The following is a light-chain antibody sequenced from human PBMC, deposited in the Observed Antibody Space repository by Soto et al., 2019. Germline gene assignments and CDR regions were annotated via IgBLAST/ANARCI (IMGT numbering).Light chain of an antibody. V-gene: IGKV1-8*01. Sequence: PSSLSSSTGDRVTITCRASQGISSYLAWYQQKPGKAPKLLIYAASTLQSGVPSRFSGSGSGTDFTLTISCLQSEDFATYYCQQYYSYPLTFGQGTRLEIK. CDR2: AAS. CDR3: QQYYSYPLT. CDR1: QGISSY. J-gene: IGKJ5*01.